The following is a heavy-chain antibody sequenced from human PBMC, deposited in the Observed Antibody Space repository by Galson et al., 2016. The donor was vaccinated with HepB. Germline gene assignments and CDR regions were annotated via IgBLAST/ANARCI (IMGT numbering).Heavy chain of an antibody. D-gene: IGHD5-24*01. J-gene: IGHJ4*02. V-gene: IGHV1-18*04. Sequence: SVKVSCKAFGYRFHTYGISWVRQAPGQGLEWLGWISANSGNTNYAQKFQDRVTMTRDTSASTVYMDLRSLRSDDTAVYYCARDVQFRFDFWGQGTLVTVSS. CDR3: ARDVQFRFDF. CDR2: ISANSGNT. CDR1: GYRFHTYG.